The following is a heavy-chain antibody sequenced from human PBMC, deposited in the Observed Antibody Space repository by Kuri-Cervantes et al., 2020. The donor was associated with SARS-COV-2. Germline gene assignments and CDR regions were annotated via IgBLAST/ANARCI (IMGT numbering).Heavy chain of an antibody. V-gene: IGHV5-51*01. J-gene: IGHJ4*02. CDR1: GYSFTSYW. CDR3: ARVVLDYDILTGYYLNDY. D-gene: IGHD3-9*01. Sequence: GESLKISCKGSGYSFTSYWIGWVRQMPGKGLEWMGIIYPGDSDTRYGPSFQGQVTISADKSISTAYLQWSSLKASDTAMYYCARVVLDYDILTGYYLNDYRGQGTLVTVSS. CDR2: IYPGDSDT.